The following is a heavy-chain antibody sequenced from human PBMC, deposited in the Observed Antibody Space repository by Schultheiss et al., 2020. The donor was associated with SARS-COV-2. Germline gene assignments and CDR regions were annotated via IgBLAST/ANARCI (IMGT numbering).Heavy chain of an antibody. CDR3: ARDLFSYGSGDYYFDY. CDR2: INHSGST. J-gene: IGHJ4*02. V-gene: IGHV4-61*01. CDR1: GGSVSSGSYY. Sequence: SETLSLTCTVSGGSVSSGSYYWSWIRQPPGKGLEWIGEINHSGSTNYNPSLKSRVTISVDTSKNQFSLKLSSVTAADTAVYYCARDLFSYGSGDYYFDYWGQGTLVTVSS. D-gene: IGHD3-10*01.